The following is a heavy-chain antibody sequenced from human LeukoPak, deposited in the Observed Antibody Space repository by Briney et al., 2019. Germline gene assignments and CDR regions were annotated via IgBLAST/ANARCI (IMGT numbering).Heavy chain of an antibody. CDR1: GGSIGSGDYS. CDR3: AGAPGYYGSGSPYFDY. CDR2: IYHSGNT. D-gene: IGHD3-10*01. V-gene: IGHV4-30-2*01. J-gene: IGHJ4*02. Sequence: SETLSLTCAVSGGSIGSGDYSWGWIRQPPGKGLEWIGYIYHSGNTYYNPSLKSRVTISLDRSKNQFSLKLTSVTAADTAVYYCAGAPGYYGSGSPYFDYWGQGTLVTVSS.